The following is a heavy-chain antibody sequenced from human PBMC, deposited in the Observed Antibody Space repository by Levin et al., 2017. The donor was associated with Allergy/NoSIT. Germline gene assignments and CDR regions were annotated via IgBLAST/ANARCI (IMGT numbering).Heavy chain of an antibody. D-gene: IGHD2-2*02. CDR2: ISSSSSTI. V-gene: IGHV3-48*02. Sequence: GGSLRLSCAASGFTFSSYSMNWVRQAPGKGLEWVSYISSSSSTIYYADSVKGRFTISRDNAKNSLYLQMNSLRDEDTAVYYCARVLVGPAAIRGIFDYWGQGTLVTVSS. J-gene: IGHJ4*02. CDR1: GFTFSSYS. CDR3: ARVLVGPAAIRGIFDY.